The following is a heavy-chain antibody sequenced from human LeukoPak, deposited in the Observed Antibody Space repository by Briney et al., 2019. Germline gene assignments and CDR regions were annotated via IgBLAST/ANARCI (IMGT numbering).Heavy chain of an antibody. D-gene: IGHD3-10*01. CDR3: ASGSGSYRTPYYYMDV. Sequence: SGGSLRLSCVASGFTVSINYMSWVRQAPGKGLEWVSVIYSGGSTYYADSVKGRFTISRDNSKNTLYLQMNSLRAEDTAVYYCASGSGSYRTPYYYMDVWGTGTTVTVSS. J-gene: IGHJ6*03. CDR1: GFTVSINY. V-gene: IGHV3-53*01. CDR2: IYSGGST.